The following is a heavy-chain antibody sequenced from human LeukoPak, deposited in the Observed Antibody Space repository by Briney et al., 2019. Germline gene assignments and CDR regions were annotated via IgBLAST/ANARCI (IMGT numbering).Heavy chain of an antibody. J-gene: IGHJ4*02. CDR1: GGSISSGDYY. V-gene: IGHV4-30-4*08. CDR2: IYYSGST. CDR3: ARRPYDSSGYYFHYFDY. D-gene: IGHD3-22*01. Sequence: SETLSLTCTVSGGSISSGDYYWRWIRQPPGKGLEWIGYIYYSGSTYYNPSPKSRFTISVDTSKNQFSLKLSSVTAADTAVYYCARRPYDSSGYYFHYFDYWGQGTLVTVSS.